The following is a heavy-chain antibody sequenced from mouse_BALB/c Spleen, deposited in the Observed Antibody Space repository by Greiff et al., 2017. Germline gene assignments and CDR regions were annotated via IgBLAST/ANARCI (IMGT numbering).Heavy chain of an antibody. CDR2: ISYSGST. CDR3: AREVVATDYAMDY. D-gene: IGHD1-1*01. CDR1: GDSITSGY. V-gene: IGHV3-8*02. J-gene: IGHJ4*01. Sequence: EVKLMESGPSLVKPSQTLSLTCSVTGDSITSGYWNWIRKFPGNKLEYMGYISYSGSTYYNPSLKSRISITRDTSKNQYYLQLNSVTTEDTATYYCAREVVATDYAMDYWGQGTSVTVSS.